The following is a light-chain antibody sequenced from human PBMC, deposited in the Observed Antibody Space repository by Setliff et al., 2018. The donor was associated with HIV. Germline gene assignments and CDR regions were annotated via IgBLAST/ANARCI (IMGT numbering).Light chain of an antibody. CDR2: LNSDGSY. CDR1: SGHSSYD. J-gene: IGLJ2*01. V-gene: IGLV4-69*01. CDR3: ETWGTGIHVV. Sequence: QPVLAQSPSASASLGASVRLTCTLSSGHSSYDVAWHQQRPEKGPQYLMKLNSDGSYTKGAGIPDRFSGSSSGAERYLTISSLQSEDEADYYCETWGTGIHVVFGGGTQLTVL.